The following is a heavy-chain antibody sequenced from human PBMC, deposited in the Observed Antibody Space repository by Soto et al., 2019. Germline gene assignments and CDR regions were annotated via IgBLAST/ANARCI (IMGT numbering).Heavy chain of an antibody. J-gene: IGHJ3*02. CDR3: AKDRGLGPADYYDFWSGYYIGAFDI. CDR1: GFTFSSYA. D-gene: IGHD3-3*01. Sequence: GGSLRLSCAASGFTFSSYAMSWVRQAPGKGLEWVSAISGSGGSTYYADSVKGRFTISRDNSKNTLYLQMNSLRAEDTAVYYCAKDRGLGPADYYDFWSGYYIGAFDIWGQGTMVTVSS. V-gene: IGHV3-23*01. CDR2: ISGSGGST.